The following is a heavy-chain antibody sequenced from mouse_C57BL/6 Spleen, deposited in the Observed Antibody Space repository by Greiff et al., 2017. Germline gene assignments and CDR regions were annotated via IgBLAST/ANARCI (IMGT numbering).Heavy chain of an antibody. Sequence: VQLQQSGAELVMPGASVKLSCKASGYTFTSYWMHWVKQRPGQGLEWIGEIDPSDSYTNYNQKFKGKSTLTVDNSSSTAYMQLSSLTSEDSAVYYCATSPDYWGQGTTLTVSS. CDR1: GYTFTSYW. J-gene: IGHJ2*01. CDR2: IDPSDSYT. CDR3: ATSPDY. V-gene: IGHV1-69*01.